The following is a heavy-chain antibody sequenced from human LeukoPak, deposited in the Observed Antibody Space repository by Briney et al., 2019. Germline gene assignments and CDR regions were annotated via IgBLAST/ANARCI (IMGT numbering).Heavy chain of an antibody. D-gene: IGHD3-10*01. J-gene: IGHJ5*02. CDR3: ARGPGSGRNYNWFDP. CDR2: ISGSSSSI. CDR1: GFTFSSYS. V-gene: IGHV3-21*01. Sequence: PGGSLRLSRAASGFTFSSYSMNWVRRAPGKGLEWVSSISGSSSSIYYADSVKGRFTISRDNAKNSLYLQMNSLRAEDTAVYYCARGPGSGRNYNWFDPRGQGTLVTVSS.